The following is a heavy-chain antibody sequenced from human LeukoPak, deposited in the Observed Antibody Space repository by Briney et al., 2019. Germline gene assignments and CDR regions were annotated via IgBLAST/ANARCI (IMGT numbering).Heavy chain of an antibody. J-gene: IGHJ4*02. D-gene: IGHD3-10*01. V-gene: IGHV1-2*02. CDR1: GYTFTDYY. Sequence: ASVKVSCKASGYTFTDYYVHWVRQAPGQGLEWVGWINPNSGGTYYAQKFQGRVTMTRDTSISTAYMELSRLRSDDTAVYYCARNSGSYYQYYFDYWGQGTLVTVSS. CDR3: ARNSGSYYQYYFDY. CDR2: INPNSGGT.